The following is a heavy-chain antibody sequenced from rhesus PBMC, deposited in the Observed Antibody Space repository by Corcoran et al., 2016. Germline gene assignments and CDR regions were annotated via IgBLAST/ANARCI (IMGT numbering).Heavy chain of an antibody. J-gene: IGHJ6*01. CDR1: GFTFDDYA. Sequence: EVQLVESGGGVVQPGGSLRLSCAASGFTFDDYAGGWVRQAPGKGLEWVFDISWNRGSTGYADPVKGRFTISRDNAKNSLYLQMNRRIAEDTALYYCARVGTVSASGGGLDSWGQGVVVTVSS. CDR2: ISWNRGST. CDR3: ARVGTVSASGGGLDS. V-gene: IGHV3-78*01. D-gene: IGHD5-24*01.